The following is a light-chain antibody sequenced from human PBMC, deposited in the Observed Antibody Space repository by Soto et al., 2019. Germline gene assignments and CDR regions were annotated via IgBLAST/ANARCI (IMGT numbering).Light chain of an antibody. Sequence: IVMTQSPATLSVSPGERATISCRASQSVSSNLAWYQQKPGQAPRLLIYGASTRANGIPARFSGSGSGTEFTLTISSLQSEDFAVYYCQQYNNWPPVTFGGGTKVEIK. V-gene: IGKV3-15*01. CDR3: QQYNNWPPVT. CDR1: QSVSSN. CDR2: GAS. J-gene: IGKJ4*01.